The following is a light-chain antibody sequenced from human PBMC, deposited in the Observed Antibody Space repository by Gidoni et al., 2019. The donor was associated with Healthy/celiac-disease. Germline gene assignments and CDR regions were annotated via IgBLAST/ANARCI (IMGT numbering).Light chain of an antibody. J-gene: IGKJ1*01. CDR2: AAS. CDR1: QSISSY. CDR3: QQSYSTPRT. V-gene: IGKV1-39*01. Sequence: ESQMTQSPSSLSASVGDRLTLTCRASQSISSYLNWYQQKPGKAPKLLIYAASSLHSGVPSRFSGSGSGTDFTLTISSLQPEDFATYYCQQSYSTPRTFGQGTKVEIK.